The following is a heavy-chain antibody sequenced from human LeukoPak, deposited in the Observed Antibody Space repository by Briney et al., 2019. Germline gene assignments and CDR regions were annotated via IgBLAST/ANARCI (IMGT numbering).Heavy chain of an antibody. V-gene: IGHV1-69*13. CDR3: ARDIPLDYYDSSGYYRRIWYFDL. CDR2: IIPIFGTA. CDR1: GGTFSSYA. Sequence: ASVKVSCKASGGTFSSYAISWVRQAPGQGLEWMGGIIPIFGTANYAQKFQGRVTITADESTSTAYMELSSLRSEDTAVYYCARDIPLDYYDSSGYYRRIWYFDLWGRGTLVTVSS. D-gene: IGHD3-22*01. J-gene: IGHJ2*01.